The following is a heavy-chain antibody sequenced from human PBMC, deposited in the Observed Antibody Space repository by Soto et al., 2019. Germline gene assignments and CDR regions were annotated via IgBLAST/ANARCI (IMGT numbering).Heavy chain of an antibody. Sequence: GASVKVSCKASGYTFTSYAMHWVRQAPGQRLEWMGWINAGNGNTKYSQKFQGRVTITRDTSASTAYMELSSLRSEDTAVYYCARDLARAYDFWSGYYFFDPWGQGTLVTVSS. CDR2: INAGNGNT. J-gene: IGHJ5*02. D-gene: IGHD3-3*01. V-gene: IGHV1-3*01. CDR1: GYTFTSYA. CDR3: ARDLARAYDFWSGYYFFDP.